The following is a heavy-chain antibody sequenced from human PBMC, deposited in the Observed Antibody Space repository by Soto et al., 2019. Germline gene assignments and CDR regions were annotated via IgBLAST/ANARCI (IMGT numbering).Heavy chain of an antibody. J-gene: IGHJ6*02. D-gene: IGHD2-15*01. CDR1: GGTFSSYT. CDR3: ARATVVTEKYYYYGMDV. V-gene: IGHV1-69*02. Sequence: SVKVSCKASGGTFSSYTISWVRQAPGQGLEWMGRIIPILGIANYAQKFQGRVTITADKSTSTAYMELSSLRSEDTAVYYCARATVVTEKYYYYGMDVWGQGTTVTVSS. CDR2: IIPILGIA.